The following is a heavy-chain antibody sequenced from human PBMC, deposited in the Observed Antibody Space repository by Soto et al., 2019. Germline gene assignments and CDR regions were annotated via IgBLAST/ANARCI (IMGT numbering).Heavy chain of an antibody. J-gene: IGHJ4*02. CDR1: GYVITSGYY. CDR3: ARYFHAYSGPPI. CDR2: VDHSGST. Sequence: SETLSLTCVVSGYVITSGYYWGWIRQPPGKGLEWIGTVDHSGSTYYDPSLQGRVTISIDTSKNQFSLKLTSVTAADTALYYCARYFHAYSGPPIWGQGTLVTVSS. V-gene: IGHV4-38-2*01. D-gene: IGHD3-16*01.